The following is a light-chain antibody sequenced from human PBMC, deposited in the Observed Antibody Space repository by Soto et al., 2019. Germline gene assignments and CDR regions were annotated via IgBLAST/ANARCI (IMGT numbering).Light chain of an antibody. J-gene: IGKJ2*01. CDR2: DAS. Sequence: EIVLTQSPATLSLSPGERATLSCRASQSVSSYLAWYQQKPGQAPRLLIYDASNRATGIPARFSGSGSGTDFTLTNSSLEPEDFAAYFCQQRSNWLYTFGQGTKLEIK. CDR1: QSVSSY. CDR3: QQRSNWLYT. V-gene: IGKV3-11*01.